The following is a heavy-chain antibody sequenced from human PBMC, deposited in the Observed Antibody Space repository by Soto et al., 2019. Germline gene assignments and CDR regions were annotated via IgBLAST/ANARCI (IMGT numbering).Heavy chain of an antibody. D-gene: IGHD3-10*01. V-gene: IGHV1-69*06. CDR2: IIPIFGTA. Sequence: SVKVPCKAYGGDFSSYAISWVRQAPGQGLEWMGGIIPIFGTANYAQKFQGRVTINAEKSTSKAYMELSRLRSEYTAVYYCASAAGSVDWGQGTLVTVSS. J-gene: IGHJ4*02. CDR3: ASAAGSVD. CDR1: GGDFSSYA.